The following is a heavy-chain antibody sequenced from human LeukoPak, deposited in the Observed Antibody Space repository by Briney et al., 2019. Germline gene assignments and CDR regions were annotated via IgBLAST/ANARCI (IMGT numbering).Heavy chain of an antibody. CDR1: GDSISRDGYY. CDR3: ARSSIVVVFDY. V-gene: IGHV4-61*08. D-gene: IGHD3-22*01. J-gene: IGHJ4*02. Sequence: PSQTLSLTCVVSGDSISRDGYYWSWIRQPPGKGLEWIGYIYYSGSTNYNPSLKSRVTISVDTSKNQFSLKLSSVTAADTAVYYCARSSIVVVFDYWGQGTLVTVSS. CDR2: IYYSGST.